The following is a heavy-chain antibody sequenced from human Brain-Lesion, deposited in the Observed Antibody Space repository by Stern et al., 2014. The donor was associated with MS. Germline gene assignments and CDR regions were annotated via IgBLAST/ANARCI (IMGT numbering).Heavy chain of an antibody. D-gene: IGHD2-21*01. CDR2: INHSGRI. CDR1: GGSFSGYY. J-gene: IGHJ4*02. V-gene: IGHV4-34*01. CDR3: ARDVGGAFDY. Sequence: QVQLQQWGAGLLKPSETLSLTCGVYGGSFSGYYWTWIRQPPGKGLEWIGEINHSGRINYNPSLESRVTMSVDTSKHQLSLRLSSATAEDTAVYYCARDVGGAFDYWGQGTLVTVSS.